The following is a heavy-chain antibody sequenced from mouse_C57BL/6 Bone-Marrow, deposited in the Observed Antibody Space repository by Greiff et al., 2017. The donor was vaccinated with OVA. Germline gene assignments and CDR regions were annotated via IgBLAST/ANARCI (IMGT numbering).Heavy chain of an antibody. J-gene: IGHJ2*01. D-gene: IGHD2-5*01. CDR3: ARPSYYSNYPDY. V-gene: IGHV5-6*01. CDR1: GFTFSSYG. Sequence: EVMLVESGGDLVKPGGSLKLSCAASGFTFSSYGMSCVRQTPDKRLEWVATISSGGSYTYYPDSVKGRFTISRDNAKNTLYLQMSSLKSEDTAMYYCARPSYYSNYPDYWGQGTTLTVSS. CDR2: ISSGGSYT.